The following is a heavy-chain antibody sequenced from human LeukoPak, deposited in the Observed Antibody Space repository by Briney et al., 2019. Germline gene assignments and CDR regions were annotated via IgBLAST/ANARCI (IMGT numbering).Heavy chain of an antibody. CDR1: EFTVSGNY. J-gene: IGHJ4*02. Sequence: GGSLRLSCAASEFTVSGNYTNWVRQAPGKGLEWVSIIYSGGSTYYADSVKGRFTISRDNSKNTLYLQMNNLRAEDTAVYYCATSSARRYYFDYWGQGTLVTVSS. CDR2: IYSGGST. V-gene: IGHV3-66*01. D-gene: IGHD6-25*01. CDR3: ATSSARRYYFDY.